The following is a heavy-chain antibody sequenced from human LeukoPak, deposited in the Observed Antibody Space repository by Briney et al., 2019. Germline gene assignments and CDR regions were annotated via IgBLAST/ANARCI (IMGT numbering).Heavy chain of an antibody. Sequence: GGSLRLSCAASGFTFSSYSMNWVRQAPGKGLEWVSSISSSSSYIYYADSVKGRFTISRDNAKNSLYLQMNSLRAEDTAVYYCARDHSSWYDHNWLDPWGQGTLVTVSS. V-gene: IGHV3-21*01. CDR1: GFTFSSYS. D-gene: IGHD6-13*01. CDR3: ARDHSSWYDHNWLDP. CDR2: ISSSSSYI. J-gene: IGHJ5*02.